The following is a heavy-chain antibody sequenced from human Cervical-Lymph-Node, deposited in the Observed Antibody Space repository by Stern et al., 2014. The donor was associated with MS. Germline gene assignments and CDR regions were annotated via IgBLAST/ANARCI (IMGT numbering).Heavy chain of an antibody. Sequence: MQLVESGPGLVKPSQTLSLTCTVSGGSISSGDYYWSWIRQPPGKGLDWIGYIYYSGSTYYNPSLKSRVTISVDTSKNQFSLKLSSVTAADTAVYYCAREGPVTGGWFDPWGQGTLVTVSS. V-gene: IGHV4-30-4*01. J-gene: IGHJ5*02. CDR1: GGSISSGDYY. CDR2: IYYSGST. CDR3: AREGPVTGGWFDP. D-gene: IGHD5-18*01.